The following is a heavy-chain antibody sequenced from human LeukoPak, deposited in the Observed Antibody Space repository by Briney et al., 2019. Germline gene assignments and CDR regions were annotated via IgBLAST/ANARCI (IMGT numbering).Heavy chain of an antibody. Sequence: PGGSLRLSCAASGFTFSSNWMHWVRQAPGKGLVWVSRLSSDGMTITYADFVKGRFTISRDNAKNMLFLQMDSLRAEDTAVYFCARGGTAMTTLDYMDVWGEGTTVTVSS. J-gene: IGHJ6*03. CDR3: ARGGTAMTTLDYMDV. D-gene: IGHD4-11*01. V-gene: IGHV3-74*01. CDR1: GFTFSSNW. CDR2: LSSDGMTI.